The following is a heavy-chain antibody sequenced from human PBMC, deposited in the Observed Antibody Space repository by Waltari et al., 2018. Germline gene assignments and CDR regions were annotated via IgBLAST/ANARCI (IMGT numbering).Heavy chain of an antibody. Sequence: QVQLVQSGAEVKKPGSSVKVSCKASGGTFSSYAISWVRQAPGQGREWMGGIIPIFAPATYAQKILGRVTTTADDSTSTAYMELSSLRSEDTAVYYCARVGATWIAFDIWGQGTMVTVSS. CDR1: GGTFSSYA. V-gene: IGHV1-69*12. CDR3: ARVGATWIAFDI. D-gene: IGHD1-26*01. J-gene: IGHJ3*02. CDR2: IIPIFAPA.